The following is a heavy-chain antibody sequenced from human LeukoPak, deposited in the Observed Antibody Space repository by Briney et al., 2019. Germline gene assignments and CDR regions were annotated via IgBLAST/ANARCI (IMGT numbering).Heavy chain of an antibody. D-gene: IGHD4-17*01. V-gene: IGHV3-48*03. Sequence: PGGSLRLSCAASGFTFSSYEMNWVRQAPGKGLEWVSYISSSGSTIYYADSVKGRFTISRDNAKNSLYLQMNSLRAEDTAVYYCARFPTVTTLFDYWGQGTLVTVSS. J-gene: IGHJ4*02. CDR3: ARFPTVTTLFDY. CDR2: ISSSGSTI. CDR1: GFTFSSYE.